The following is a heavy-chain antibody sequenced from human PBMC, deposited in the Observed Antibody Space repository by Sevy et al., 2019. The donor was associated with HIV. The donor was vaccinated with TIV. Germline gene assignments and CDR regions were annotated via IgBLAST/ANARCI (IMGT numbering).Heavy chain of an antibody. V-gene: IGHV4-4*02. J-gene: IGHJ6*02. CDR2: RYHSGIT. CDR3: ARGAIAAAGYSYGMDV. D-gene: IGHD6-13*01. CDR1: GASITSGAW. Sequence: SETLSLTCAVSGASITSGAWWTWVRQAPGKGLEWIGKRYHSGITTYNPSLKSRVTISVDDSKNQFSLEMKSVSAADTGMYYCARGAIAAAGYSYGMDVWGRGTTVTVSS.